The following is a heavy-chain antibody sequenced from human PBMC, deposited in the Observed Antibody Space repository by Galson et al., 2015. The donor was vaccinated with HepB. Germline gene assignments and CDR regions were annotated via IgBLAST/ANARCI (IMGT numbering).Heavy chain of an antibody. J-gene: IGHJ4*02. CDR1: GFTFSSYA. CDR3: VKVISSRPIILDAPLFDY. Sequence: SLRLSCAASGFTFSSYAMHWVRQAPGKGLEYVSAISSNGGSTYYADSVKGRFTISRDNSKNTLYLQMSSLRAEDTAVYYCVKVISSRPIILDAPLFDYWGQGTLVTVSS. V-gene: IGHV3-64D*06. D-gene: IGHD6-13*01. CDR2: ISSNGGST.